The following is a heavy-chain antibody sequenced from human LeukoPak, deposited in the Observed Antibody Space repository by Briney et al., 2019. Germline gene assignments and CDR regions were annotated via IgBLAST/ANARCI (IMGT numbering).Heavy chain of an antibody. CDR2: ISISGDRT. CDR3: ANEIRPNDH. Sequence: GGSLRLSCAPSGFTFSSYAMTWVRQAPGKGLEWVSAISISGDRTYYADSVKGRFTISRDNPKNTVYLQMDSLRAEDTAVYYCANEIRPNDHWGQGTLVTVSS. CDR1: GFTFSSYA. J-gene: IGHJ4*02. V-gene: IGHV3-23*01.